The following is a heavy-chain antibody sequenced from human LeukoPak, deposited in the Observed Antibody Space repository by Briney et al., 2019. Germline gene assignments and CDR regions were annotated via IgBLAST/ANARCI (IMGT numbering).Heavy chain of an antibody. CDR1: GFTFSSYS. J-gene: IGHJ4*02. V-gene: IGHV3-30*02. CDR3: SRDPRNLDY. D-gene: IGHD1-14*01. CDR2: IQYDGSKE. Sequence: GGSLRLSCAASGFTFSSYSMNWVRQAPGKGLEWVAFIQYDGSKEYYADSVKGRFTISRDNAKNSLYLQMNSLRAEDTAVYYCSRDPRNLDYWGQGTLVTVSS.